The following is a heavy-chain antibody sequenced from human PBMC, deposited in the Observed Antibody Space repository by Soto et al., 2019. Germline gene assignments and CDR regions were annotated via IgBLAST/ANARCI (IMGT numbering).Heavy chain of an antibody. V-gene: IGHV3-23*01. D-gene: IGHD4-17*01. CDR3: AAHDYGDYSWFDP. J-gene: IGHJ5*02. Sequence: GGSLRLSCAASGFPFSSYAMSLVRQAPGKGLECVSAISGSGGSTYYADSVKGRFTISRDNSKNTLYLQMNSVRAEDTAVYYCAAHDYGDYSWFDPWGQGTPVTVSS. CDR1: GFPFSSYA. CDR2: ISGSGGST.